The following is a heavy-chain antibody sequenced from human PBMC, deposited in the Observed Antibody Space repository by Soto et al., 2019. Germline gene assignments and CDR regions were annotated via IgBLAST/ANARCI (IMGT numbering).Heavy chain of an antibody. CDR2: ISYDGSNK. V-gene: IGHV3-30-3*01. CDR3: ARHRDWYFDL. D-gene: IGHD3-10*01. J-gene: IGHJ2*01. Sequence: QVQLVESGGGVVQPGRSLRLSCAASGFTFSSYAMHWVRQAPGKGLEWVAVISYDGSNKYYADSVKGRFTISRDNSKNTLYLQMTSLRAEDTAVYYCARHRDWYFDLWGRGTLVTVSS. CDR1: GFTFSSYA.